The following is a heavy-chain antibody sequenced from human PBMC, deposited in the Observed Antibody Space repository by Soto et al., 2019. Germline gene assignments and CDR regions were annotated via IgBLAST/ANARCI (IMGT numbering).Heavy chain of an antibody. J-gene: IGHJ6*02. CDR2: INHSGST. CDR3: ARGRRDFWSGYYYYYCGMDV. CDR1: GGSFSGYY. V-gene: IGHV4-34*01. D-gene: IGHD3-3*01. Sequence: SETLSLTCAVYGGSFSGYYWSWIRQPPGKGLEWIGEINHSGSTNYNPSLKSRVTMSVDTSKNQFSLKLSSVTAADTAVYYCARGRRDFWSGYYYYYCGMDVWGQGTTVTVSS.